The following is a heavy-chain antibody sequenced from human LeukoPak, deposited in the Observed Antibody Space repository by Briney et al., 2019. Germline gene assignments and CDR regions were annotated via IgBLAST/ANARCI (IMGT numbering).Heavy chain of an antibody. V-gene: IGHV3-23*01. Sequence: GGSLRLSCAASGFTFSAYALSWVRQAPGKGLEWVSFISGSGSRTYYADSVKGRVTISRDNSKNTPFLQMNSLRDEATALYYCAKWAGVMTYSSNFYGPLDHWGRGTLVTVSS. J-gene: IGHJ4*02. CDR2: ISGSGSRT. CDR3: AKWAGVMTYSSNFYGPLDH. D-gene: IGHD5-18*01. CDR1: GFTFSAYA.